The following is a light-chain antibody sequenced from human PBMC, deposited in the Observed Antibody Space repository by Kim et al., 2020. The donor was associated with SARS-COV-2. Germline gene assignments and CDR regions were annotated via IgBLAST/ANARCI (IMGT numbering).Light chain of an antibody. J-gene: IGKJ4*01. CDR3: QQYNRSPGLT. Sequence: DIQMTQSPSTLSVSVGDRVTITCRASQSIGTWLAWYQQKPGKAPRLLIYEASNLDSGVPSRFSGSGSGTEFTLTISSLQTDDLATYYCQQYNRSPGLTFGGGTKVDIK. V-gene: IGKV1-5*03. CDR1: QSIGTW. CDR2: EAS.